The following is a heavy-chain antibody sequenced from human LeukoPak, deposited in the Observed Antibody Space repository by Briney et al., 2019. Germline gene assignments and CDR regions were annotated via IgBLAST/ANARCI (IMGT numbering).Heavy chain of an antibody. CDR3: VKDQRIAVAAYYFDY. Sequence: PGGSLRLSCSASGSTLSSYAMHWVRQAPGKGLEYVSAISSNGGSTYYADSVKGRFTISRDNSKNTLYLQMSSLRAEDTAVYYCVKDQRIAVAAYYFDYWGQGTLVTVSS. D-gene: IGHD6-19*01. CDR2: ISSNGGST. V-gene: IGHV3-64D*06. CDR1: GSTLSSYA. J-gene: IGHJ4*02.